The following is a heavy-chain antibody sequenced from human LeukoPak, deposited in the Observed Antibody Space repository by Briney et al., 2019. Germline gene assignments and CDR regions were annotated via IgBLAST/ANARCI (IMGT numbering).Heavy chain of an antibody. V-gene: IGHV3-15*01. CDR1: GFTLSTYN. J-gene: IGHJ4*02. D-gene: IGHD3-3*01. Sequence: GGSLRLSCAASGFTLSTYNMSWVRQAPGKGLEWVGRIKSKTDGGTTDYAAPVKGRFTISRDDSKNTLYLQMNSLKTEDTAVYYCTTDLYYDFWSGYSRFDYWGQGTLVTVSS. CDR2: IKSKTDGGTT. CDR3: TTDLYYDFWSGYSRFDY.